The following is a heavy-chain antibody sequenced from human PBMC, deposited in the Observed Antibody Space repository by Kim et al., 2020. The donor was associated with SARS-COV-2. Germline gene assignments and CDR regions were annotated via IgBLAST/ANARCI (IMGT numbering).Heavy chain of an antibody. V-gene: IGHV4-39*01. D-gene: IGHD6-13*01. CDR1: GGSISSSSYY. CDR3: ARQDSSLGGY. CDR2: IYYSGST. J-gene: IGHJ4*02. Sequence: SETLSLTCTVSGGSISSSSYYWGWIRQPPGKGLEWIGSIYYSGSTYYNPSLKSRVTISVDTSKNQFSLKLSSVTAADTAVYYCARQDSSLGGYWGQGTLVTVSS.